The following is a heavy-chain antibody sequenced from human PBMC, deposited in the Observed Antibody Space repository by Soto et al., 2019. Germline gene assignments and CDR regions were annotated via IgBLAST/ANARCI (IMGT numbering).Heavy chain of an antibody. Sequence: QVQLQQWGAGLLKPSETLSLTCAVYGGSFSGYYWSWIRQPPGKGLAWIGEINHSGSTNYNPSLKSLITPSVDPSKNQSSRMLGSVTAAAASVYYCARRVRYSYDLGYFYYWGQGTLVTVSS. V-gene: IGHV4-34*01. D-gene: IGHD5-18*01. CDR2: INHSGST. J-gene: IGHJ4*02. CDR1: GGSFSGYY. CDR3: ARRVRYSYDLGYFYY.